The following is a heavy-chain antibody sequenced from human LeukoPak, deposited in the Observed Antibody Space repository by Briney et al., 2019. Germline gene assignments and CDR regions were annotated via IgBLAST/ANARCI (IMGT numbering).Heavy chain of an antibody. Sequence: GGSLRLSCAASGFTFSSYAMHWVRQAPGKGLEWVAVISYDGSNKSYADSVKGRFTISRDNSKNTLYLQMNSLRAEDTAVYYCARGTYYYDSSGYYVVPFDYWGQGTLVTVSS. CDR2: ISYDGSNK. D-gene: IGHD3-22*01. CDR1: GFTFSSYA. J-gene: IGHJ4*02. CDR3: ARGTYYYDSSGYYVVPFDY. V-gene: IGHV3-30-3*01.